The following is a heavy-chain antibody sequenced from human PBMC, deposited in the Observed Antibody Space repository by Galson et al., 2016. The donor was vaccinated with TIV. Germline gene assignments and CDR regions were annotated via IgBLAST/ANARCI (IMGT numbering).Heavy chain of an antibody. D-gene: IGHD3-22*01. V-gene: IGHV4-59*01. CDR2: IYYSGST. CDR3: ARDFTDSSGYYHTHWYFDL. Sequence: SLTCTVPGGSISSYYWSWIRQPPGKGLEWIGYIYYSGSTNYNPSLKSRVTISVDTSKNQFSLKLSPVTAADTAVYYCARDFTDSSGYYHTHWYFDLWGRGTLVTVSS. J-gene: IGHJ2*01. CDR1: GGSISSYY.